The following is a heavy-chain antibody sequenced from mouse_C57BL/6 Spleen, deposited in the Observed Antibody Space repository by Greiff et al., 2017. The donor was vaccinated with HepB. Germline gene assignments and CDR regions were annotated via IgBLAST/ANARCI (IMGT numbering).Heavy chain of an antibody. CDR2: INPNNGGT. CDR1: GYTFTDYY. CDR3: ARWDHTGY. Sequence: EVQLQQSGPELVKPGASVKISCKASGYTFTDYYMNWVKQSHGKSLEWIGDINPNNGGTSYNQKFKGKATLTVDKSSSTAYMELRSLTSEDSAVYYCARWDHTGYWGQGTTLTVSS. V-gene: IGHV1-26*01. D-gene: IGHD4-1*01. J-gene: IGHJ2*01.